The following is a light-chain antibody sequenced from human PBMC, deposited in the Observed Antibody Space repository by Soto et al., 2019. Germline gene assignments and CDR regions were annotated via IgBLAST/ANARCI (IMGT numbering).Light chain of an antibody. CDR3: SSYTSSLTPLYV. CDR2: DVS. V-gene: IGLV2-14*01. CDR1: SSDVGGYNY. Sequence: QSALTQPASVSGSPGQSITISCTGTSSDVGGYNYVSWYQQHPGKAPKLMIYDVSNRPSGVSNRFSGSKSGNTASLTISGLQAEDEADYYCSSYTSSLTPLYVLGTGTKVTVL. J-gene: IGLJ1*01.